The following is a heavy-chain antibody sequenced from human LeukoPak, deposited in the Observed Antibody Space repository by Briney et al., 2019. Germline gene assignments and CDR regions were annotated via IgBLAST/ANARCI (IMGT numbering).Heavy chain of an antibody. CDR1: GGSISRSNW. Sequence: PSETLSLTCAVSGGSISRSNWWSWVRQPPGKGLEWIGEIYHSGSTNYNPSLKSRVTISVDKSKNQFSLKLSSVTAADTAVYYCARQDYYDTGTWYFDLWGRGTLVTVSS. CDR2: IYHSGST. J-gene: IGHJ2*01. V-gene: IGHV4-4*02. D-gene: IGHD3-22*01. CDR3: ARQDYYDTGTWYFDL.